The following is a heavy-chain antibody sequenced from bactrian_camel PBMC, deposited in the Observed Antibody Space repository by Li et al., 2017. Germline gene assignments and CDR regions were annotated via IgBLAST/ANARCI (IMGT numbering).Heavy chain of an antibody. CDR1: GYTYNRYC. D-gene: IGHD2*01. CDR2: IDSNGST. V-gene: IGHV3S61*01. Sequence: QVQLVESGGGSVQSGGSLRLSCAASGYTYNRYCMAWFRQGPGTKYEGVASIDSNGSTTYASSVEGRFTISQDNAESTAYLEMNSVKPEDTAMYYCNIGLCGTWPPGEDNYWGQGTQVTVS. CDR3: NIGLCGTWPPGEDNY. J-gene: IGHJ4*01.